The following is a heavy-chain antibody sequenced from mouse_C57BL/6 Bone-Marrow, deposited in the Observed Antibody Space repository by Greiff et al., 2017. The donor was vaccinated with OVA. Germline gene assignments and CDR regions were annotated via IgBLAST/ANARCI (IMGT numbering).Heavy chain of an antibody. J-gene: IGHJ2*01. Sequence: QVQLQQPGAELVKPGASVKMSCKASGYTFTSYWITWVKQRPGQGLEWIGGIYPGSGSTNYNEKFKCKATLTVDTSSSTAYMQLSSLTSEDSAVYDCARDYYGSSYDDGYWGQGTTLTVSS. V-gene: IGHV1-55*01. CDR2: IYPGSGST. CDR1: GYTFTSYW. D-gene: IGHD1-1*01. CDR3: ARDYYGSSYDDGY.